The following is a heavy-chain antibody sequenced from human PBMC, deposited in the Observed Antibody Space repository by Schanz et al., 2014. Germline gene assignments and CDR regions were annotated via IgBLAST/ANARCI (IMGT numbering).Heavy chain of an antibody. CDR1: GFTFNSYA. Sequence: DVQLLESGGGLVKPGGSLRLSCAASGFTFNSYAMTWVRQAPGKGLEWVSSISHSGGSKYYADSVKGRFTISRDNSRNTLYLQMNSLRTEDTAVYYCASPSGYSDYGTYFDFWGQGTLVTVSS. J-gene: IGHJ4*02. CDR2: ISHSGGSK. D-gene: IGHD5-12*01. CDR3: ASPSGYSDYGTYFDF. V-gene: IGHV3-23*01.